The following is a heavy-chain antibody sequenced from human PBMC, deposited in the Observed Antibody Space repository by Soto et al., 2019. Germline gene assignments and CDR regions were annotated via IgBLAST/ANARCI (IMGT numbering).Heavy chain of an antibody. CDR1: GSTFTVYY. CDR3: ASLVTANAFDI. J-gene: IGHJ3*02. D-gene: IGHD2-21*02. CDR2: INPSGGST. V-gene: IGHV1-46*01. Sequence: ASVMVSCKASGSTFTVYYMHWLRQAPGQGLEWMGIINPSGGSTSYAQKFQGRVTMTRDTSTSTVYMELSSLRSEDTAVYYCASLVTANAFDIWGQGTMVTVSS.